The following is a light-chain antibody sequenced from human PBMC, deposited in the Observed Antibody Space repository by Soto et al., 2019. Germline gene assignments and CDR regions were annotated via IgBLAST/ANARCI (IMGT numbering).Light chain of an antibody. CDR1: LGIRSD. V-gene: IGKV1-6*01. Sequence: IQMTQSPSSLSASVGDRVTITCRTSLGIRSDLVWYQQKPGKAPKVLIYAASTLQGGVPSRFSGSGSGTDFTLTISSLQPEDFAIYYCQQDYDYPWTFGQGTKVDIK. CDR2: AAS. CDR3: QQDYDYPWT. J-gene: IGKJ1*01.